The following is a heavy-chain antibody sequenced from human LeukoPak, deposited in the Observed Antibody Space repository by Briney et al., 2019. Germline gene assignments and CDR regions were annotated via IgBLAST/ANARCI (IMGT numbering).Heavy chain of an antibody. CDR1: GYTFTGYY. D-gene: IGHD4-17*01. CDR3: ARTTTVTTRIPYYMDV. V-gene: IGHV1-2*02. J-gene: IGHJ6*03. CDR2: INPNSGGT. Sequence: ASVKVSCKASGYTFTGYYMHWWRQAPGQGLEWMGGINPNSGGTNYAQKFQGRVTMTRDTSISTAYMELSRLRSDDTAVYYCARTTTVTTRIPYYMDVWGKGTTVTVS.